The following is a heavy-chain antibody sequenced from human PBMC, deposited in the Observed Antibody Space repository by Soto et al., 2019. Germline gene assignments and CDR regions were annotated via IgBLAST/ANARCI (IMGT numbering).Heavy chain of an antibody. Sequence: GGSLRLSCAASGFTFSSYNMNWVRQAPGKGLEWVSSISGSSSYIYYADSVKGRFTIARDNGKNSLYLQMNSLRAEDTAVYYCARVVYYDSSGYQYWGQGTLVTVSS. J-gene: IGHJ4*02. CDR2: ISGSSSYI. V-gene: IGHV3-21*01. CDR1: GFTFSSYN. CDR3: ARVVYYDSSGYQY. D-gene: IGHD3-22*01.